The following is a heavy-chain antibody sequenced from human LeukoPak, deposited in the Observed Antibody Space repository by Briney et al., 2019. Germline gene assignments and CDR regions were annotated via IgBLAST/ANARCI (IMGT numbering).Heavy chain of an antibody. CDR2: ISHSGST. J-gene: IGHJ6*03. CDR3: ARGARYCSSTSCYRTYYMDV. Sequence: SETLSLTCAVYGGSFSGYYWSWIRQPLEKGLEWIGEISHSGSTNYNPSLKSRVTISVDTSKNQFSLKLSSVAAADTAVYYCARGARYCSSTSCYRTYYMDVWGKGTTVTVAS. CDR1: GGSFSGYY. V-gene: IGHV4-34*01. D-gene: IGHD2-2*01.